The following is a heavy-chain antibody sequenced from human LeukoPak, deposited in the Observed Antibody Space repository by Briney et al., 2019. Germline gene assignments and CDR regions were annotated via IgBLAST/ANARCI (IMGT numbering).Heavy chain of an antibody. CDR3: VRNLAVAGTCFDS. CDR1: GFTFRNYW. D-gene: IGHD6-19*01. Sequence: GGSLRLSCAASGFTFRNYWMSWVRQAPGTGLEWVANIKQDGSDRNYVTSVRGRFAISRDNAESSLYLQMNSPRVEDTAVYYCVRNLAVAGTCFDSWGQGTLVTVSS. J-gene: IGHJ4*02. CDR2: IKQDGSDR. V-gene: IGHV3-7*03.